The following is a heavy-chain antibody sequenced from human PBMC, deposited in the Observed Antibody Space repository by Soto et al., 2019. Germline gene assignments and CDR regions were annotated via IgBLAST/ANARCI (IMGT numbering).Heavy chain of an antibody. CDR1: GFTFSSYA. CDR3: ARDRLYGDGWYFDL. J-gene: IGHJ2*01. Sequence: VQLVESGGGVVQPGRSLRLSCAASGFTFSSYAMHWVRQAPGKGLEWVAVISYDGSNKYYADSVKGRFTISRDNSKNTLYLQMNSLRAEDTAVYYCARDRLYGDGWYFDLWGRGTLVTVSS. V-gene: IGHV3-30-3*01. CDR2: ISYDGSNK. D-gene: IGHD2-8*01.